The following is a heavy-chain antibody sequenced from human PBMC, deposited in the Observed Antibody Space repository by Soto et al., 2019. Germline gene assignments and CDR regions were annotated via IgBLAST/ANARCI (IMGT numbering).Heavy chain of an antibody. Sequence: QLQLPESGPGLVKPSETLSLACTVSGGSISTNSYYWDWIRQPPGKGLEWIGSMYYSGAAYHNPSLQSRVTISVDTSKTQFSLHLSSLPAADTAVYYCARHAAYVSVWGKSDGSDYWGQGTLVTVSS. D-gene: IGHD3-16*01. CDR1: GGSISTNSYY. V-gene: IGHV4-39*01. CDR2: MYYSGAA. CDR3: ARHAAYVSVWGKSDGSDY. J-gene: IGHJ4*02.